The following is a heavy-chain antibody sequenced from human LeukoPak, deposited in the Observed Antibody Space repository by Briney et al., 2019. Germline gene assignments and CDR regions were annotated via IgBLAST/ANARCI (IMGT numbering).Heavy chain of an antibody. CDR2: INPNSGGT. V-gene: IGHV1-2*02. CDR1: GYTLTELS. D-gene: IGHD6-6*01. J-gene: IGHJ1*01. CDR3: ARAGRLVLRYFQH. Sequence: ASVTVSCKVSGYTLTELSMHWVRQAPGKGLEWMGWINPNSGGTNYAQKFQGRVTMTRDTSISTAYMELSRLRSDDTAVYYCARAGRLVLRYFQHWGQGTLVTVSS.